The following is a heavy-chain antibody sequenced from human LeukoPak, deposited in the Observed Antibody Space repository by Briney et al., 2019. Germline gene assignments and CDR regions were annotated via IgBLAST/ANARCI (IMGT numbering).Heavy chain of an antibody. CDR2: IIPIFGTA. CDR3: ARDHRPWENTIVVVPAAIGYFDY. D-gene: IGHD2-2*01. Sequence: ASVKVSCKASGGTFSNYAISWVRQAPGQGLEWMGGIIPIFGTANYAQKFQGRVTITADESTSTAYMELSSLRSEDTAVYYCARDHRPWENTIVVVPAAIGYFDYWGQGTLVTVTS. CDR1: GGTFSNYA. V-gene: IGHV1-69*13. J-gene: IGHJ4*02.